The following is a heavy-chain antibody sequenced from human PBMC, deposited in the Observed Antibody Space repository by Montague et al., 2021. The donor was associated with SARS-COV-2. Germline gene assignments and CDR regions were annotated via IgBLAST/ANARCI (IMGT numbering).Heavy chain of an antibody. V-gene: IGHV4-59*01. CDR1: GGSISSNY. D-gene: IGHD6-19*01. J-gene: IGHJ5*02. CDR3: ARERQYNRFDA. CDR2: IYYRGST. Sequence: SETLSLTCTVSGGSISSNYWSWIRQPPGKGLEWIGYIYYRGSTNYNPSLKSRITMSVDTSKNQFSLKVSSVTAADTAVYYCARERQYNRFDAWGQGKLVTVSS.